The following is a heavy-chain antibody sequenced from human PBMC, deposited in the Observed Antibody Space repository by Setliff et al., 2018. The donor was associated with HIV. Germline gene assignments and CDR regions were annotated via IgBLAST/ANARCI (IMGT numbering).Heavy chain of an antibody. Sequence: PSETLSLTCSVSGGSISSYYWSWIRQPPGKGLEWIGYIYNPGSTNFSPSLQSRVSMPVDVSTNQFSLRLTSVTAADTAVYYCARLRLAVMMSLDYFDLWGQGTLVTVSS. CDR3: ARLRLAVMMSLDYFDL. CDR2: IYNPGST. J-gene: IGHJ4*02. CDR1: GGSISSYY. V-gene: IGHV4-4*09. D-gene: IGHD3-16*01.